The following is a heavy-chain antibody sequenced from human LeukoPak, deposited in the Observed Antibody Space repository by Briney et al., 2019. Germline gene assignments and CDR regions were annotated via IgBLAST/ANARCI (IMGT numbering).Heavy chain of an antibody. CDR1: GGSICSGGYY. J-gene: IGHJ4*02. CDR3: ARSWFGESIPFDY. CDR2: IYYNGST. V-gene: IGHV4-31*03. D-gene: IGHD3-10*01. Sequence: PSETLSLTCTVSGGSICSGGYYWSWIRQHPGKGLEWIGYIYYNGSTYYNPSLKSRITISIDTSKNHFSLKLSSVTAADTAVYYCARSWFGESIPFDYWGQGTLVTVSS.